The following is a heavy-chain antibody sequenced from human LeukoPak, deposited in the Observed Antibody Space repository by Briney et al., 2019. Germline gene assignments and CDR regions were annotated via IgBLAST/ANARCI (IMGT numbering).Heavy chain of an antibody. V-gene: IGHV1-2*02. Sequence: ASVKVSCKASGYTFTDYYMHWVRQAPGQGLEWMGWINPNSGGTNYAQKFQGGLTMTGDTSISTAYMELSRLKSDDTAVYYCARGSRFSAAGKAASDIWGQGTMVTVSS. CDR2: INPNSGGT. J-gene: IGHJ3*02. CDR3: ARGSRFSAAGKAASDI. D-gene: IGHD6-13*01. CDR1: GYTFTDYY.